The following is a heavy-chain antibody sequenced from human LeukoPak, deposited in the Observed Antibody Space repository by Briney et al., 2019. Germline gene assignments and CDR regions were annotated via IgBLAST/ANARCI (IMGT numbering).Heavy chain of an antibody. CDR1: GGSFSGYY. Sequence: SETLSLTCAVYGGSFSGYYWSWIRQPPGKGLEWIGEINHSGSTNYNPSLKSRVTISVDTSKNQFSLKLSSVTAADTAVYYCARGEKGFWSGRLYYYYGMDVWGQGTTVTVSS. V-gene: IGHV4-34*01. CDR3: ARGEKGFWSGRLYYYYGMDV. J-gene: IGHJ6*02. CDR2: INHSGST. D-gene: IGHD3-3*01.